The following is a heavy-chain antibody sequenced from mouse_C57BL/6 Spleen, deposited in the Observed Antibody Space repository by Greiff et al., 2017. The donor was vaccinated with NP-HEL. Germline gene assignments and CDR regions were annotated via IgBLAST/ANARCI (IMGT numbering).Heavy chain of an antibody. D-gene: IGHD1-1*01. J-gene: IGHJ3*01. CDR1: GYTFTSYW. Sequence: VQLQQPGAELVRPGSSVKLSCKASGYTFTSYWMHWVKQRPIQGLEWIGNIDPSDSETHYNQKFKDKATLTVDKSSSTAYMQLSSLTSEDSAVYYCARGYYGSGGFAYWGQGTLVTVSA. V-gene: IGHV1-52*01. CDR2: IDPSDSET. CDR3: ARGYYGSGGFAY.